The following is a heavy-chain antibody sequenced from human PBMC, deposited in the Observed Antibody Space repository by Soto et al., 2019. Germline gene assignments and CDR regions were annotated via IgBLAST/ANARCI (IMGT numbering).Heavy chain of an antibody. D-gene: IGHD6-19*01. J-gene: IGHJ4*02. CDR3: AREDSSGWYGPIDY. CDR2: ISPNNGAT. Sequence: ASVKVSCKASGYNFSDYYMHWVRQAPGQGLECMGWISPNNGATNYAQKFQDRVTMTRDASITTAYMELSSLRSEDTAVYYCAREDSSGWYGPIDYWGQGTLVTVSS. CDR1: GYNFSDYY. V-gene: IGHV1-2*02.